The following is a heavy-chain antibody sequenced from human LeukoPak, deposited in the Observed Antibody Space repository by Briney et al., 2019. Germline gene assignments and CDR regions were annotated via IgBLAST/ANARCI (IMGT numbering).Heavy chain of an antibody. J-gene: IGHJ4*02. CDR2: IYYSGST. CDR3: ARGDSGSYTPPFDY. Sequence: PSETLSLTCTVSGGSISSSGFYWGWIRQPPGKGLEWVGSIYYSGSTYYNPSLKSRVTISVDTSKNQFSLKLSSVTAADTAVYYRARGDSGSYTPPFDYWGQGTLVTVSS. V-gene: IGHV4-39*07. CDR1: GGSISSSGFY. D-gene: IGHD1-26*01.